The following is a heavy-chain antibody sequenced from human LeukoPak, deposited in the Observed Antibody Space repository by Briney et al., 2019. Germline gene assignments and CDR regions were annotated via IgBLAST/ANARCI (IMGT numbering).Heavy chain of an antibody. CDR1: GGSISGNL. D-gene: IGHD1-26*01. J-gene: IGHJ5*02. CDR3: ARHSGSYAGNFDP. CDR2: IYPSGTT. Sequence: PSETLSLTCTVSGGSISGNLWSWIRQPAGKGPEWIGRIYPSGTTNYSPSLKSRVTMSVDTSKNQFSLKLSSVTAADTAVYYCARHSGSYAGNFDPWGQGTLVTVS. V-gene: IGHV4-4*07.